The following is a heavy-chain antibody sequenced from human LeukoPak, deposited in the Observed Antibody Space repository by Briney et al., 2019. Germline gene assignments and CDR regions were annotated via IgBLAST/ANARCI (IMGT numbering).Heavy chain of an antibody. CDR3: ARDQVGALDF. CDR1: GFTFSTYW. J-gene: IGHJ4*02. V-gene: IGHV3-7*01. Sequence: PGGSLRLSCAVSGFTFSTYWMAWVRQAPGKGQEWVANMKYDGTTKHYADSVKGRFTISRDNAKNSLYLQMNSLRAEDTAVYYCARDQVGALDFWGLGSLVTVSS. D-gene: IGHD3-16*01. CDR2: MKYDGTTK.